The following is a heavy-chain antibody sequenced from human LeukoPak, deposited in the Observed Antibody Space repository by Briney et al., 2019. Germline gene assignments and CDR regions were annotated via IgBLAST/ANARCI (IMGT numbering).Heavy chain of an antibody. D-gene: IGHD2-15*01. J-gene: IGHJ5*02. CDR2: ISSGSSHT. Sequence: GGSLRLSCAASGFTSSDYYMSWIRQAPGKGLEWVSYISSGSSHTDYADSVKGRFTISRDNAKKSLYLQMNSLRAEDTAVYYCARDKRYCSSGRCWGVQFGPWGQGTLVTVSS. CDR3: ARDKRYCSSGRCWGVQFGP. CDR1: GFTSSDYY. V-gene: IGHV3-11*05.